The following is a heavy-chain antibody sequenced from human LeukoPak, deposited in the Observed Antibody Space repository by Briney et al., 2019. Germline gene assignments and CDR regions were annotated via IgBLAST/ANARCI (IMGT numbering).Heavy chain of an antibody. CDR3: AKDHMGDLYYFDY. CDR2: IRYDGSNK. V-gene: IGHV3-30*02. J-gene: IGHJ4*02. D-gene: IGHD3-16*01. CDR1: GFTFSSYG. Sequence: GGSLRLSCAASGFTFSSYGMHWVRQAPGKGLERVAFIRYDGSNKYYADSVKGRFTISRDNSKNTLYLQMNSLRAEDTAVYYCAKDHMGDLYYFDYWGQGTLVTVSS.